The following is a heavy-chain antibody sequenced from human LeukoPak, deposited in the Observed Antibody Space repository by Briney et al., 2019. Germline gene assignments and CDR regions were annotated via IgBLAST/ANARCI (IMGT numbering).Heavy chain of an antibody. J-gene: IGHJ3*02. D-gene: IGHD5-24*01. V-gene: IGHV3-23*01. Sequence: GGSLRLSCAASGLTFSSYAMTWVRQAPGKGLEWVSAISRSGGSTNYADSVKGRFTISRDNSKNTVYLQMNSLRAEDTAVYYCARWGVGWLQFSDAFDIWGQETMVTISS. CDR2: ISRSGGST. CDR3: ARWGVGWLQFSDAFDI. CDR1: GLTFSSYA.